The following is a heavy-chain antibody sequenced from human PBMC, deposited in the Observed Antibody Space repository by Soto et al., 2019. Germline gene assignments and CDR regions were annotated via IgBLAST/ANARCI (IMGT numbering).Heavy chain of an antibody. J-gene: IGHJ5*02. D-gene: IGHD2-2*01. Sequence: SETLSLTCTVSGGSISSYYWSWIRQPPGKGLEWIGYIYYSGSTNYNPSLKSRVTISVDTSKNQFSLKLSSVTAADTAVYYCARESPPLYCSSTSCSNNWFDPWGQGTLVTVSS. CDR3: ARESPPLYCSSTSCSNNWFDP. CDR1: GGSISSYY. CDR2: IYYSGST. V-gene: IGHV4-59*01.